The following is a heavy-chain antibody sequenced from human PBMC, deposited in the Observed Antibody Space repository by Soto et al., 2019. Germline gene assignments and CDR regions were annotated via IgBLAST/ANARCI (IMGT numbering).Heavy chain of an antibody. CDR3: ARVAYGYDYVWGSYRYRRSWFDP. J-gene: IGHJ5*02. V-gene: IGHV4-30-2*01. D-gene: IGHD3-16*02. CDR1: GGSISSGGYS. CDR2: IYHSGST. Sequence: SETLSLTCAVSGGSISSGGYSWSWIRQPPGKGLEWIGYIYHSGSTYYNPSLKSRVTISVDTSKNQFSLKLSSVTAADTAVYYCARVAYGYDYVWGSYRYRRSWFDPWGQGTLVTVSS.